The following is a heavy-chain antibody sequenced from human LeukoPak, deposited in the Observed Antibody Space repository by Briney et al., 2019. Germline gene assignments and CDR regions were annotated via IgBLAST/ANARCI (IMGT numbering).Heavy chain of an antibody. Sequence: GGSLRLSCAASGFTFSHYWMSWVRQAPGKGLEWVANIQQDGSDKNYVDSVKGRFTISRDNARNSLYLQMNSLRAEDTAVYYCAKGQVLRYFDWLFDYWGQGTLVTVSS. CDR2: IQQDGSDK. CDR1: GFTFSHYW. D-gene: IGHD3-9*01. CDR3: AKGQVLRYFDWLFDY. V-gene: IGHV3-7*03. J-gene: IGHJ4*02.